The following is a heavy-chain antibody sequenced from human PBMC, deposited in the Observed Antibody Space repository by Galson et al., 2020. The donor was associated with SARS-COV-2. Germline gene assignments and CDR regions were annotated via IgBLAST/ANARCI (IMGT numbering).Heavy chain of an antibody. V-gene: IGHV4-34*01. Sequence: SETLSLTCAVYGGSFSGYYWSWIRQPPGKGLEWIGEINHSGSTNYNPSLKSRVTISVDTSKNQFSLKLGSVTAADTAVYYCARGRDFWSGYPRYYYYYYMDVWGKGTTVTVSS. D-gene: IGHD3-3*01. CDR1: GGSFSGYY. J-gene: IGHJ6*03. CDR3: ARGRDFWSGYPRYYYYYYMDV. CDR2: INHSGST.